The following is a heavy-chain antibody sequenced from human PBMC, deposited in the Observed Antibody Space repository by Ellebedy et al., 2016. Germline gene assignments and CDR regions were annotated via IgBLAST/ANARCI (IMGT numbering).Heavy chain of an antibody. Sequence: SETLSLXCKVSGGSISTYYWTWIRQPPGKGPEWIGYIYYSGSTYYNPSLKSRVTISVDTSKNQFSLKLSSVTAADTAVYYCARSPSPDAFDIWGQGTMVTVSS. CDR3: ARSPSPDAFDI. CDR1: GGSISTYY. J-gene: IGHJ3*02. V-gene: IGHV4-30-4*08. CDR2: IYYSGST.